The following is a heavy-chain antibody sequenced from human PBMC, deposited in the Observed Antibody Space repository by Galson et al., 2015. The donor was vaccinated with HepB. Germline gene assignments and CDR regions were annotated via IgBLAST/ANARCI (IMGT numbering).Heavy chain of an antibody. CDR1: GFTLRTYA. CDR2: IYGSGGTT. CDR3: AKESPTLRAFDI. J-gene: IGHJ3*02. Sequence: SLRLPYAASGFTLRTYAMSWVRQAPALGLEWVSAIYGSGGTTYYADSVRGRFTISRDNSKNTPYLQMNSLRAEDTAVYYCAKESPTLRAFDIWGQGTMVTVSS. V-gene: IGHV3-23*01.